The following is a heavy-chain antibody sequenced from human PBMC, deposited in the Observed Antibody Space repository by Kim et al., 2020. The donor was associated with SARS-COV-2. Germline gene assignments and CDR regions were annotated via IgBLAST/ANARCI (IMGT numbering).Heavy chain of an antibody. CDR2: IKSSGDSI. CDR1: GNTFIDYY. Sequence: ASVKVSCKASGNTFIDYYIHWVRQAPGQGLEWLGIIKSSGDSIKYEQKFQARVTMTTDTSTSTAYMELSSLRSEDTAIYYCASAHPQYFHDWGQGTLVTVSS. CDR3: ASAHPQYFHD. V-gene: IGHV1-46*01. J-gene: IGHJ1*01.